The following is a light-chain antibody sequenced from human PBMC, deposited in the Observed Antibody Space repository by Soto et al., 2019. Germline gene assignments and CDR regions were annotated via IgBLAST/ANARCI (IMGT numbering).Light chain of an antibody. CDR2: DAS. V-gene: IGKV1-5*01. CDR1: QSISSW. J-gene: IGKJ1*01. Sequence: DIQMTQSPSSLSASVGDRVTITCRASQSISSWLAWYQQKPGKAPKLLIYDASSLESGVPSRFSGSGSGTEFTLTISSLQPDDFATYYCQQYNSYSPWTFGQGTKGDI. CDR3: QQYNSYSPWT.